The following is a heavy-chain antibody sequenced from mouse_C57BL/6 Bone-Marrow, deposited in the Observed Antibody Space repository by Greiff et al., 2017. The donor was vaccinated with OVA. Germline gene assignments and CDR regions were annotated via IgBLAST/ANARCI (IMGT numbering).Heavy chain of an antibody. CDR3: ARDDYYSNPFAMDY. D-gene: IGHD2-5*01. J-gene: IGHJ4*01. V-gene: IGHV5-4*01. Sequence: VKLVESGGGLVKPGGSLTLSCAASGFTFSSYAMSWVRQTPETRLEWVATISAGGRSTYYPDNVKGRFTISKDNAKNNLYLQMSHLKSEDTAMYYCARDDYYSNPFAMDYWGQGTSVTVTS. CDR2: ISAGGRST. CDR1: GFTFSSYA.